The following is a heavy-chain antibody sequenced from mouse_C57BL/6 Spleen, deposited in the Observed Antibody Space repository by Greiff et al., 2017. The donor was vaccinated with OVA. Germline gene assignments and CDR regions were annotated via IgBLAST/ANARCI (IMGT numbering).Heavy chain of an antibody. CDR3: ARLDDYYGVAY. Sequence: QVQLQQSGPELVKPGASVKISCKASGYTFSSSWMNWVKQRPGKGLEWIGQIYPVAGGTNYNGKFKGRATLTADKSSSTAYMQNSRLTAEDSAVCFCARLDDYYGVAYWGQGTLVTVSA. CDR1: GYTFSSSW. J-gene: IGHJ3*01. CDR2: IYPVAGGT. D-gene: IGHD1-1*01. V-gene: IGHV1-82*01.